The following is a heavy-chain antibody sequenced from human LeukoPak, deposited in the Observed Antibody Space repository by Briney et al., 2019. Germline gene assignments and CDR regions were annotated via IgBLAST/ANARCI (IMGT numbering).Heavy chain of an antibody. J-gene: IGHJ6*03. CDR3: ARHKWIQLWPRVDFYYYMDV. CDR1: GGSISSSSYY. D-gene: IGHD5-18*01. CDR2: IYYSGST. V-gene: IGHV4-39*01. Sequence: PSETLSLTCTVSGGSISSSSYYWGWIRQPPGKGLEWIGSIYYSGSTYYNPSLKSRVTISVDTSKNQFSLKLSSVTAADTAVYYCARHKWIQLWPRVDFYYYMDVWGKGTTVTVSS.